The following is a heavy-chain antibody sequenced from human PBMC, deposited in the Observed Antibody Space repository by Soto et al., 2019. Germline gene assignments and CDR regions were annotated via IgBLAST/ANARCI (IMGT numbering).Heavy chain of an antibody. CDR1: GFTFSSYA. CDR3: VKASWTGTTEYFQH. CDR2: ISSNGGST. D-gene: IGHD1-7*01. Sequence: GGSLRLSCSTSGFTFSSYAMHWVRQAPGKGLEYVSAISSNGGSTYYADSVKGRFTISRDNSKNTLYLQMSSLRAEDTAVYYFVKASWTGTTEYFQHWGQGTLVTVSS. V-gene: IGHV3-64D*09. J-gene: IGHJ1*01.